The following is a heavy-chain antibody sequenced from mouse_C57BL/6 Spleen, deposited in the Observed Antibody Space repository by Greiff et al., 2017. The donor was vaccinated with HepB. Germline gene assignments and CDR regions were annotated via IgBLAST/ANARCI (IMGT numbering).Heavy chain of an antibody. CDR2: ISGGGGNT. CDR1: GFTFSSYT. Sequence: DVKLVESGGGLVKPGGSLKLSCAASGFTFSSYTMSWVRQTPEKRLEWVATISGGGGNTYYPDSVKGRFTISRDNAKNTLYLQMSSLRSEDTALYYCAREDYTRSFAVWGTGTTVTVSS. J-gene: IGHJ1*03. V-gene: IGHV5-9*01. CDR3: AREDYTRSFAV. D-gene: IGHD2-13*01.